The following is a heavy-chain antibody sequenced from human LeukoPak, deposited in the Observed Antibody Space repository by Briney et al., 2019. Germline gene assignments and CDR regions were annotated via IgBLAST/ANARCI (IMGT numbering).Heavy chain of an antibody. V-gene: IGHV4-59*01. Sequence: SETLSLTCTVSGGSISSYYWSWVRQPPGKGLEWIGYIYYSGSTNYNPSLKSRVTISVDTSKNQFSLKLSSVTAADTAVYYCARVVMRSYYDSSGYRFDYWGQGTLVTVSS. CDR1: GGSISSYY. D-gene: IGHD3-22*01. J-gene: IGHJ4*02. CDR3: ARVVMRSYYDSSGYRFDY. CDR2: IYYSGST.